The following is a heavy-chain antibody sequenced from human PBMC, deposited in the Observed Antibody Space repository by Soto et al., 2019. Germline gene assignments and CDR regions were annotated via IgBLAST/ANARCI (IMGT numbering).Heavy chain of an antibody. CDR3: ASRYDDVSVY. D-gene: IGHD3-16*01. CDR1: GGSISSGGYS. Sequence: QLQLQESGSGLVKPSQTLSLTCAVSGGSISSGGYSWSWIRQPPGKGLEWIGYIYHSGSTYYNPSRKSRVTISVDRSKNQFSLKLSSVTAADPAVYYCASRYDDVSVYWGQGTLVTVSS. J-gene: IGHJ4*02. V-gene: IGHV4-30-2*01. CDR2: IYHSGST.